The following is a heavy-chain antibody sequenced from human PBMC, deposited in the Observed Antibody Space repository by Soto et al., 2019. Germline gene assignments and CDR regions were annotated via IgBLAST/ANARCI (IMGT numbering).Heavy chain of an antibody. CDR3: ARGSYSSSSHIDY. CDR2: INHFGSS. Sequence: PSETLSLTCDVDGGSFSGYYWTWIRQPPGKGLEWIGEINHFGSSNYNPSLKSRITISVDTSKTQFSLKLSFVTAADTAVYYCARGSYSSSSHIDYWGQGTLVTVSS. J-gene: IGHJ4*02. D-gene: IGHD6-6*01. CDR1: GGSFSGYY. V-gene: IGHV4-34*01.